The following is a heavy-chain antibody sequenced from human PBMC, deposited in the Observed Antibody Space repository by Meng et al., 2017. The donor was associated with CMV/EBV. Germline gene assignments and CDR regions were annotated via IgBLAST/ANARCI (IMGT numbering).Heavy chain of an antibody. J-gene: IGHJ1*01. CDR2: IRYDGSNK. Sequence: GGSLRLSCAASGFTFSSYGMHWVRQAPGKGLEWVAFIRYDGSNKYYADSVKGRFTISRDNSKNTLYLQMNSLRAEDTAVYYCAKAQAHSSSWYHWSLDLAEYFQHWGQGTLVTVSS. V-gene: IGHV3-30*02. CDR3: AKAQAHSSSWYHWSLDLAEYFQH. D-gene: IGHD6-13*01. CDR1: GFTFSSYG.